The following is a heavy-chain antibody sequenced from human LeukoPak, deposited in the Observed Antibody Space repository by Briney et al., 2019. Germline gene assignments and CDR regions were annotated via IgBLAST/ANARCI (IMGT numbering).Heavy chain of an antibody. J-gene: IGHJ6*02. CDR1: GFTFSSYA. V-gene: IGHV3-30*04. CDR2: ISYDGSNK. Sequence: GGSLRLSCAASGFTFSSYAMHWVRQAPGKGLEWVAVISYDGSNKYYADSVKGRFTISRDKSKNTLYLQMNSLRADDTAVYYCARGGELVHYYYGMDVWGQGTTVTVSS. D-gene: IGHD6-13*01. CDR3: ARGGELVHYYYGMDV.